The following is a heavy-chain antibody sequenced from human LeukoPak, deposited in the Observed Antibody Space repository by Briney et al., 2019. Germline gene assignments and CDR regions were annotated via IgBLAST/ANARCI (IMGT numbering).Heavy chain of an antibody. CDR1: GGSISSGSYY. V-gene: IGHV4-61*02. Sequence: PSQTLSLTCTVSGGSISSGSYYWSWIRQPAGKGLEWIGRIYTSGSTNYNPSLKSRVTISVDTSKNQFSLKLSSVTAADTAVYYCAILYSSSRSFWGQGTLVTVSS. CDR2: IYTSGST. CDR3: AILYSSSRSF. J-gene: IGHJ4*02. D-gene: IGHD6-6*01.